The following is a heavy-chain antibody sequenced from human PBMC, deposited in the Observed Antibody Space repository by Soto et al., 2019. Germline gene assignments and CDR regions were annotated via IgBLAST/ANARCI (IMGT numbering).Heavy chain of an antibody. CDR3: AREFLGYSSREGNGAY. D-gene: IGHD6-19*01. CDR1: GFTFSSYS. J-gene: IGHJ4*02. V-gene: IGHV3-21*01. Sequence: EVQLVESGGGLGKPGGSLRLSCAASGFTFSSYSMNWVRQAPGKGLEWVSSISSSSSYIYYADSVKGRFTISRDNAKNSLYLQMNSLRSEDTAVYYCAREFLGYSSREGNGAYWGQGTLVTVSS. CDR2: ISSSSSYI.